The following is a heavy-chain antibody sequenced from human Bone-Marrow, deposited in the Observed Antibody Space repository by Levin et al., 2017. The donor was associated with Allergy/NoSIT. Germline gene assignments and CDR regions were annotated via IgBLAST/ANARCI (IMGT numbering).Heavy chain of an antibody. D-gene: IGHD1-1*01. CDR2: VSFEGTNQ. Sequence: GGSLRLSCAASGFTFNSYPLHWVRQAPGKGLEWVALVSFEGTNQYYADSVKGRFTISRDNAKNMVFLQMNSLRPEDSAVYYCARAGVDPWGQGTLVTVSS. CDR3: ARAGVDP. CDR1: GFTFNSYP. J-gene: IGHJ5*02. V-gene: IGHV3-30-3*01.